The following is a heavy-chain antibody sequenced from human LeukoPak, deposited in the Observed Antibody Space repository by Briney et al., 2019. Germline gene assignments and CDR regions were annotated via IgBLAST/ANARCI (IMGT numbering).Heavy chain of an antibody. Sequence: PSETLSLTCTVSGXSISSGDYYWSWVRQHPGKGLEWIGYIYNSGSTYYNPSLKSRVTISVDTSKNQFSLKLNSVTAADTAVYFCATERDYGDRFFDYWGQGTLVTVSS. CDR2: IYNSGST. V-gene: IGHV4-31*03. J-gene: IGHJ4*02. D-gene: IGHD4-17*01. CDR1: GXSISSGDYY. CDR3: ATERDYGDRFFDY.